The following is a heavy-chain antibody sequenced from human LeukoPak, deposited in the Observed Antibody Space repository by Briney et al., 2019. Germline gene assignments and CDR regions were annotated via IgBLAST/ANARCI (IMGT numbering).Heavy chain of an antibody. D-gene: IGHD2-8*01. J-gene: IGHJ3*01. CDR1: GAFISSNGYY. CDR2: IHYTGST. V-gene: IGHV4-39*07. Sequence: SGTLSLTCGVSGAFISSNGYYWGWIRQPPGKGLEWIGSIHYTGSTYYNPSLRSRVTISVDTSKNQFSLKLRSVTAADTAVYYCARDKGRHDGPVWGQGTMVTVSS. CDR3: ARDKGRHDGPV.